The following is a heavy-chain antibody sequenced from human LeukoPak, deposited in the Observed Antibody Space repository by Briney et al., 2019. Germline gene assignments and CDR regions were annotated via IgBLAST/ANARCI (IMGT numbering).Heavy chain of an antibody. Sequence: ASVKVSCKASGYTFIDYYIHWVRQAPAAGREWMGWINPNSGGTNYAQKFQGSVTMTTDTSISTAYMEPTRLNSDDTAVYYCAKNMGYGDYWYFDLWGRGTLVTVSS. CDR2: INPNSGGT. CDR1: GYTFIDYY. J-gene: IGHJ2*01. V-gene: IGHV1-2*02. D-gene: IGHD4-17*01. CDR3: AKNMGYGDYWYFDL.